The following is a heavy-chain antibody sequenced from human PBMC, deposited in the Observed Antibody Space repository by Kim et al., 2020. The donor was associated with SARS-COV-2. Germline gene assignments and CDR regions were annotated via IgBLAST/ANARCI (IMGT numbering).Heavy chain of an antibody. D-gene: IGHD2-2*01. V-gene: IGHV3-15*01. Sequence: GGSLRLSCAASGFTFSNAWMSWVRQAPGMGLEWVGRIKSKTDGGTTDYAAPVKGRFTISRDDSKNTLYLQMNSLKTEDTAVYYCTTDRAVPAAIRIDGYWGQGTLVTVSS. CDR2: IKSKTDGGTT. CDR3: TTDRAVPAAIRIDGY. CDR1: GFTFSNAW. J-gene: IGHJ4*02.